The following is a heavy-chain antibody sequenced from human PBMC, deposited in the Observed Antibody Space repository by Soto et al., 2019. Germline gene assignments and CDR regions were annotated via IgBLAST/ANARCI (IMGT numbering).Heavy chain of an antibody. D-gene: IGHD3-22*01. CDR2: IIPIFGTA. Sequence: QVQLVQSGAEVKKPGSSVKVSCKASGGTFSSYAISWVRQAPGQGLEWMGGIIPIFGTANYAQKFQGRVTMPADESTSRAYMELSSLRSEDTAVYYCARGGVVVIYNWFDPWGQGTLVTVSS. J-gene: IGHJ5*02. CDR1: GGTFSSYA. V-gene: IGHV1-69*01. CDR3: ARGGVVVIYNWFDP.